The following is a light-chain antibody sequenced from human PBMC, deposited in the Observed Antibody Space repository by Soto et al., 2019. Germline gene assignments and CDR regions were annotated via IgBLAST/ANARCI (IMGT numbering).Light chain of an antibody. Sequence: DIVMTQSPDSLAVSLGERATFNCKSSQSVLYSPNNKNYLAWYQQKPGQPPKLLIYWASTRESGVPDRFSGSGCGTDFTLTISSLQAEDVAVYYCQQYYSTPWTFGQGTKVEI. CDR1: QSVLYSPNNKNY. CDR2: WAS. CDR3: QQYYSTPWT. J-gene: IGKJ1*01. V-gene: IGKV4-1*01.